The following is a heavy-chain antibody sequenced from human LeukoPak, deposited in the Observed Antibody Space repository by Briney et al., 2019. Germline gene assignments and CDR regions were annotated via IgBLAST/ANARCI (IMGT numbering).Heavy chain of an antibody. V-gene: IGHV3-21*01. Sequence: GGSLRLSCAASGFIFSSYSMNWVRQAPGKGLEWVSSISSSSSYIYYADSVKGRFTISRDNAKSSLYLQMNSLRAEDTAVYHCARDAGYSGTGWFDPWGQGSLVTVSS. CDR3: ARDAGYSGTGWFDP. D-gene: IGHD4-23*01. J-gene: IGHJ5*02. CDR1: GFIFSSYS. CDR2: ISSSSSYI.